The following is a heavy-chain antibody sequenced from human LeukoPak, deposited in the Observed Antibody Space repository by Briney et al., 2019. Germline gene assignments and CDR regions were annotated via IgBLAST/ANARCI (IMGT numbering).Heavy chain of an antibody. V-gene: IGHV3-48*03. CDR2: ISSSGSTK. D-gene: IGHD4/OR15-4a*01. J-gene: IGHJ4*02. Sequence: PGGSLRLSCAASGFSFSSYEMNWVRQAPGKGLEWVSYISSSGSTKEYADSVKGRFTISRDNAKNSLYLQMNSLRVEDTAVYYCAREEVLDYWGQGTLVTVSS. CDR3: AREEVLDY. CDR1: GFSFSSYE.